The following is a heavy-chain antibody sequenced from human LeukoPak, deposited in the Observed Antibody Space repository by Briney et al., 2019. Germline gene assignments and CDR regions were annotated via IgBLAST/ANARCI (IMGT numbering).Heavy chain of an antibody. Sequence: SETLSLTCTVSGGSISSGDYYWSWIRQPPGKGLEWIGYIYYSGSTYYSPSLKSRVTISVDTSKNQFSLKLSSVTAADTAVYYCPRVGRVMVVDATRRNAFDIWGQGTMVTVSS. CDR2: IYYSGST. J-gene: IGHJ3*02. CDR3: PRVGRVMVVDATRRNAFDI. V-gene: IGHV4-30-4*01. D-gene: IGHD2-15*01. CDR1: GGSISSGDYY.